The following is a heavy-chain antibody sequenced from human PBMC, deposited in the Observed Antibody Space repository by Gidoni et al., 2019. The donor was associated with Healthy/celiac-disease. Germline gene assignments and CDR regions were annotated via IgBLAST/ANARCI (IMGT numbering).Heavy chain of an antibody. V-gene: IGHV3-21*01. Sequence: VRQAPGKGLEWVSSISSSSSYIYYADSVKGRFTISRDNAKNSLYLQMNSLRAEDTAVYYCARDRSYPGGGMDVWGQGTTVTVSS. CDR3: ARDRSYPGGGMDV. D-gene: IGHD3-16*02. CDR2: ISSSSSYI. J-gene: IGHJ6*02.